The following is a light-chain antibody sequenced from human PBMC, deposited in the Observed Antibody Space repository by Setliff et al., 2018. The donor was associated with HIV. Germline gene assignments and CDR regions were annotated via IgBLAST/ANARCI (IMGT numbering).Light chain of an antibody. CDR3: QQYDNLPLT. J-gene: IGKJ4*01. CDR2: DAS. CDR1: QDISNY. V-gene: IGKV1-33*01. Sequence: DIQMTQSPSSLSASVGDRVTITCQASQDISNYLNWYQQKPGKAPKLLIYDASNLEIGVPSRLSGSGSGTDFTFTISSLQPEDIATYYCQQYDNLPLTFGGGTKVDIK.